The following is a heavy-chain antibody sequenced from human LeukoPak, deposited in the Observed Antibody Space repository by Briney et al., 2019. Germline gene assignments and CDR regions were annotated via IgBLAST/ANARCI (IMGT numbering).Heavy chain of an antibody. CDR1: GYTFTGYY. CDR2: INPNSGGT. CDR3: ATSRQYNWNWVFDY. V-gene: IGHV1-2*02. Sequence: ASVKVSCKASGYTFTGYYMHWVRQAPGQGLEWMGWINPNSGGTNYAQKFQGRVTMTRDTSISTAYMELSRLRSEDTAVYYCATSRQYNWNWVFDYWGQGTLVTVSS. D-gene: IGHD1-7*01. J-gene: IGHJ4*02.